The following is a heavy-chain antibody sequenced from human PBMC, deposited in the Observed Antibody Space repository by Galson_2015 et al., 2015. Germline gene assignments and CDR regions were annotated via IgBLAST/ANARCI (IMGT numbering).Heavy chain of an antibody. D-gene: IGHD2-15*01. CDR2: INPSGGST. Sequence: SVKVSCKASGYTFTSYYMHWVRQAPGQGLEWMGIINPSGGSTSYAQKFQGRVTMTRDTSTSTVCMELSSLRSEDTAVYYCARDGGYCSGGSCYINWFDPWGQGTLVTVSS. CDR3: ARDGGYCSGGSCYINWFDP. CDR1: GYTFTSYY. J-gene: IGHJ5*02. V-gene: IGHV1-46*01.